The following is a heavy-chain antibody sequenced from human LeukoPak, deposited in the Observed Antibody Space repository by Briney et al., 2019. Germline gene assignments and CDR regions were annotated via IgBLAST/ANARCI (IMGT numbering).Heavy chain of an antibody. CDR1: GFTFSSYG. CDR3: AREAFTVSYYNAGFDY. Sequence: PGGSLRLSCAASGFTFSSYGMHWVRQAPGKGLEWVAVIWYDGSNKYYADSVKGRFTISRDNSKNTLYLQMNSLRAEDTAVYYCAREAFTVSYYNAGFDYWGQGTLVTVSS. V-gene: IGHV3-33*01. D-gene: IGHD1-26*01. CDR2: IWYDGSNK. J-gene: IGHJ4*02.